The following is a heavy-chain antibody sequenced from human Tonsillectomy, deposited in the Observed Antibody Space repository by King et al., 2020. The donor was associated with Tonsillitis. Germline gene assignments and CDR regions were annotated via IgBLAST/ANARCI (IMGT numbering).Heavy chain of an antibody. CDR3: ARDAYSDFHY. CDR1: GGSLSGYY. J-gene: IGHJ4*02. CDR2: INHNGSS. V-gene: IGHV4-34*01. Sequence: VQLKQWGAGLLKPSETLSLTCAVYGGSLSGYYWSWIRQPPGKGLEWIGEINHNGSSNYNPSLKSRVTISVDTSKNQCSLKVSSVTAADTAVYYCARDAYSDFHYWGQGTLVTVSS. D-gene: IGHD4-11*01.